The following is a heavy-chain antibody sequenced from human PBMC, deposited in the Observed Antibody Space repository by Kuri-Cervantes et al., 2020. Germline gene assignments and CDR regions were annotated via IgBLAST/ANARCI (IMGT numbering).Heavy chain of an antibody. J-gene: IGHJ4*02. CDR3: ARARGYCTNGVCSPFDY. V-gene: IGHV3-21*01. D-gene: IGHD2-8*01. Sequence: GGSLRLSCAASGFTFSSHSMHWVRQAPGEGLEWVSSISSSSHMYYADSLKGRFTLSRDIAKNSLYLQMNSLRAEDTAVYYCARARGYCTNGVCSPFDYWGQGTLVTVSS. CDR1: GFTFSSHS. CDR2: ISSSSHM.